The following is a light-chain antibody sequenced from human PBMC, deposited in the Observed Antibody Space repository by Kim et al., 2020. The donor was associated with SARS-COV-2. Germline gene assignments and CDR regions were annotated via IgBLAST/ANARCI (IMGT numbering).Light chain of an antibody. J-gene: IGKJ3*01. CDR1: QDISNY. V-gene: IGKV1-33*01. CDR2: DAS. CDR3: QQYDNLPFT. Sequence: ASLGDRVTITCQASQDISNYLNWYQQKPGKAPKLLINDASNLETGVPSRFSGSGSRTDFIFTISSLQPEDDATYFCQQYDNLPFTFGPGTKVDIK.